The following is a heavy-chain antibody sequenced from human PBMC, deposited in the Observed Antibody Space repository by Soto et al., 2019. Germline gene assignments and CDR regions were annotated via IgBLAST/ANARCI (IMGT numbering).Heavy chain of an antibody. V-gene: IGHV3-48*04. D-gene: IGHD3-10*01. Sequence: EVHLVESGGDLVQPGGSLRLSCAASGFSFSSFSMNWVRQAPGKGLEWVSYISGSGTTTYYADSVKGRFTISRDNAKNSLCLQMNSLEAEDTAVYDCARLGDYGAGSYWGQGTLVTVSS. J-gene: IGHJ4*02. CDR3: ARLGDYGAGSY. CDR2: ISGSGTTT. CDR1: GFSFSSFS.